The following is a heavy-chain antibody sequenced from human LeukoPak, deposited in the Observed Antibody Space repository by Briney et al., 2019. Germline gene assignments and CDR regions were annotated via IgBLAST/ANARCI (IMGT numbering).Heavy chain of an antibody. CDR3: ARAQRAFSAFDI. V-gene: IGHV4-30-4*08. D-gene: IGHD3-3*02. J-gene: IGHJ3*02. Sequence: SQTLSLTCTVSGGSISSGDYYWSWIRQPPGKGLEWIGYIYYSGSTYYNPSLKSRVTISVDTSKNQFSLKLSSVTAADTAVCYCARAQRAFSAFDIWGQGTMVTVSS. CDR2: IYYSGST. CDR1: GGSISSGDYY.